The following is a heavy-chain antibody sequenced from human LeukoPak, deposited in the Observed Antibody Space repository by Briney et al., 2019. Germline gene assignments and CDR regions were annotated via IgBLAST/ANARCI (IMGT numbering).Heavy chain of an antibody. V-gene: IGHV3-74*01. Sequence: GGSLRLSCAASGFSFSSHWMHWVRQTPGKGLVWVSHINKDGSSTSYVDSLKGRFIISRDNAKNTLFLQMNSLRAEDTAVYYCARTKGYPEYFDYWGQGTLVTVSS. CDR2: INKDGSST. CDR1: GFSFSSHW. J-gene: IGHJ4*02. D-gene: IGHD1-1*01. CDR3: ARTKGYPEYFDY.